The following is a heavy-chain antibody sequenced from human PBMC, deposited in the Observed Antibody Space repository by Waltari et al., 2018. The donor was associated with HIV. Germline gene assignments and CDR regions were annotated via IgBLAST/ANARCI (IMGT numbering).Heavy chain of an antibody. V-gene: IGHV3-66*01. J-gene: IGHJ6*02. CDR1: GLPFCSNS. CDR3: ASIAYCGGDCYPRGMDV. CDR2: IYSGGST. D-gene: IGHD2-21*02. Sequence: EVQLVETGGGLVQPGGSLSIPCAAFGLPFCSNSTIWVRQAPGKGLEWVSVIYSGGSTYDADSVKGRFTISRDNSKNTLYLQMNSLRAEDTAVYYCASIAYCGGDCYPRGMDVWGQGTTVTVSS.